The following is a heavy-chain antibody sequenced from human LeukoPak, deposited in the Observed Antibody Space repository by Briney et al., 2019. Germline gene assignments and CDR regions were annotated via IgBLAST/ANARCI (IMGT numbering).Heavy chain of an antibody. V-gene: IGHV3-48*03. J-gene: IGHJ3*02. CDR3: ARDQQLGSSEDAFDI. D-gene: IGHD6-13*01. CDR1: GFTFSSYE. Sequence: GESLRLSCAASGFTFSSYEMNWVRQAPGKGLEWVSYISSSGSTIYYADSVKGRFTISRDNAKNSLYLQMNSLRAEDTAVYYCARDQQLGSSEDAFDIWGQGTKVTVSS. CDR2: ISSSGSTI.